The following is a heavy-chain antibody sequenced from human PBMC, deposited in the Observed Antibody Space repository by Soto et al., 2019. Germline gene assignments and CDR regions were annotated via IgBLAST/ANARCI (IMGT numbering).Heavy chain of an antibody. J-gene: IGHJ4*02. CDR2: INTDGSAT. CDR1: GFTFSSDW. CDR3: ARYRPGSQYYYDY. V-gene: IGHV3-74*01. Sequence: GGSLRLSCAASGFTFSSDWLHWVRQAPGKGLVWVSRINTDGSATTYADSVKGRFTISRDNAKNMLYLQMNSLRAEDTAVYYCARYRPGSQYYYDYWGQGNMVPGSS. D-gene: IGHD3-10*01.